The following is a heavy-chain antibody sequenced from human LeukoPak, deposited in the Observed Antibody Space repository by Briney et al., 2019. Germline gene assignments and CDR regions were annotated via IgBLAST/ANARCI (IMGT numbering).Heavy chain of an antibody. CDR1: GFPFSSYW. CDR3: TRVGYIDEGIDY. V-gene: IGHV3-7*04. Sequence: GGSLRLSCVASGFPFSSYWMTWVRQAPGKGLEWVANIKQDGSKKSYVDSVKGRFTISRDNAKNSLYLQMNSLRAEDTAIYYCTRVGYIDEGIDYWGQGTLVTVSS. CDR2: IKQDGSKK. J-gene: IGHJ4*02. D-gene: IGHD5-24*01.